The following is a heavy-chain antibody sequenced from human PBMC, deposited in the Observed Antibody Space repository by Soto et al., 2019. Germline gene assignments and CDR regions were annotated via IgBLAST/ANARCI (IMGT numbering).Heavy chain of an antibody. D-gene: IGHD3-22*01. V-gene: IGHV1-69*13. Sequence: SVKVSCKASGDTFSSYAISWWRKCPGQGLEWMGGIIPIFGTANYAQKFQGRVTITADESTSTAYMELSSLRSEDTAVYYCARDGSGYRSRASPMDVWGQGTTVTVSS. CDR2: IIPIFGTA. CDR1: GDTFSSYA. CDR3: ARDGSGYRSRASPMDV. J-gene: IGHJ6*02.